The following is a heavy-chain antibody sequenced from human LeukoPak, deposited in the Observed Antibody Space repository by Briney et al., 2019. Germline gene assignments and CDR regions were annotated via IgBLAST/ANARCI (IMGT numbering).Heavy chain of an antibody. J-gene: IGHJ4*02. Sequence: PGGSLRLSCAASGFTFSNHGLSWVRQAPGKGLEWVSSISGGGDGTYYADSVKGRFTISRDNAKNSLYLQMNSLRAEDTAVYYCARDLAMGDSSGYYEPTGYWGQGTLVTVSS. CDR2: ISGGGDGT. V-gene: IGHV3-23*01. CDR3: ARDLAMGDSSGYYEPTGY. D-gene: IGHD3-22*01. CDR1: GFTFSNHG.